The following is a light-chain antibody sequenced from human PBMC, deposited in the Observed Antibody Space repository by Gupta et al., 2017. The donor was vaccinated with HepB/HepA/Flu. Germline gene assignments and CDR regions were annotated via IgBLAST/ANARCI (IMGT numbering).Light chain of an antibody. V-gene: IGKV3-11*01. J-gene: IGKJ3*01. CDR3: QQRSDWPLFT. CDR2: DAS. Sequence: ELVLTQSRATLSLSPGERATLSCRATQSVGTYLAWYQHKPGQAPRLLIYDASNRATGIPARFSGSGSGTDFTLTISSLEPEDFAVYYCQQRSDWPLFTFGPGTRVDIK. CDR1: QSVGTY.